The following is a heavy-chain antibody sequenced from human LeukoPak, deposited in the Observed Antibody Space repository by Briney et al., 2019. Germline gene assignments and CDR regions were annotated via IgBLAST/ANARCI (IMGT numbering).Heavy chain of an antibody. CDR3: ARGPSYGARCDYLDY. D-gene: IGHD4/OR15-4a*01. CDR2: IKKDGSEK. Sequence: PGGSLRLSCAASGFTFSDHWMSWVRQVPGKGLEWVADIKKDGSEKNEVDSAKGRFTISRDNAKNSLYLEMNSLRAEDTAVYYCARGPSYGARCDYLDYWGQGALATVSS. V-gene: IGHV3-7*01. CDR1: GFTFSDHW. J-gene: IGHJ4*02.